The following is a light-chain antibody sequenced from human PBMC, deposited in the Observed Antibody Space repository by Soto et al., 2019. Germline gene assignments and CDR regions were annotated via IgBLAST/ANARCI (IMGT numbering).Light chain of an antibody. V-gene: IGKV1-39*01. CDR2: SAS. Sequence: DIKMTQSPSSLSASVGDRVTITCRASQSIFDYLHWYHQRAGKAPKLLIYSASSLQSGVPPRFSGSGSGTDFPLTISSLQPEDFATYYCQQSYTTPWTFGQGTKVEIK. CDR1: QSIFDY. CDR3: QQSYTTPWT. J-gene: IGKJ1*01.